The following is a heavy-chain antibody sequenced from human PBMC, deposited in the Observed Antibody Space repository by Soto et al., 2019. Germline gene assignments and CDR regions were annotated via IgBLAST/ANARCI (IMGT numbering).Heavy chain of an antibody. CDR1: GFTFSSYA. J-gene: IGHJ4*02. V-gene: IGHV3-23*01. D-gene: IGHD2-2*01. CDR3: AKGGHCVSASCSRGYGNGHDY. CDR2: VSGSGIYT. Sequence: GGSLRLSCAASGFTFSSYAMSWVRQAPGKGLEWVSVVSGSGIYTYYADSVKGRFTISRDNSKNTLYLQMNSLRVEDTAAYYCAKGGHCVSASCSRGYGNGHDYWGQGAQVTVSS.